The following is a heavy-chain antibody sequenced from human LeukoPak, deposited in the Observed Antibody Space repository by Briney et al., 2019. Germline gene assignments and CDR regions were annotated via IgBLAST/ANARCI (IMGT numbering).Heavy chain of an antibody. CDR3: ERDLARAYDYVWGSYNY. J-gene: IGHJ4*02. Sequence: GASVKVSCKASGYTFTGYYMHWVRQAPGQGLEWMGRINPNSGGTNYAQKFQGRVTMTRDTSISTAYMELSRLRSDDTAVCYCERDLARAYDYVWGSYNYWGQGTLVTVSS. CDR2: INPNSGGT. D-gene: IGHD3-16*01. V-gene: IGHV1-2*06. CDR1: GYTFTGYY.